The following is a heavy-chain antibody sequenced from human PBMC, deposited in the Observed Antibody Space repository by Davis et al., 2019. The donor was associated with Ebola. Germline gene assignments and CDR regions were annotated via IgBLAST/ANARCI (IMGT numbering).Heavy chain of an antibody. CDR1: GFSFSGYW. J-gene: IGHJ6*04. Sequence: GESLKISCAASGFSFSGYWVHWVRQAPGKGPVWVSRISPDGTRAGYAGSVEGRFTIPRDNSRNTLYLHMSSLRPEDTAVYYCARNLAGMDVWGKGTTVTVSS. D-gene: IGHD1-14*01. CDR3: ARNLAGMDV. CDR2: ISPDGTRA. V-gene: IGHV3-74*01.